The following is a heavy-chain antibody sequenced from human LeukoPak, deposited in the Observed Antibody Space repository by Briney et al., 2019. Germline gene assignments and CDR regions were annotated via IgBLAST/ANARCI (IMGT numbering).Heavy chain of an antibody. Sequence: GESLKISCKGSGYSFTSYWIDWVRQMPGKGLEWMGIIYPGDSDTRYSPSFQGQVTISADKSISTAYLQWSGLKASDTAMYYCARKSGIRVSSNWFDPWGQGTLVTVSS. V-gene: IGHV5-51*01. J-gene: IGHJ5*02. D-gene: IGHD5-18*01. CDR3: ARKSGIRVSSNWFDP. CDR2: IYPGDSDT. CDR1: GYSFTSYW.